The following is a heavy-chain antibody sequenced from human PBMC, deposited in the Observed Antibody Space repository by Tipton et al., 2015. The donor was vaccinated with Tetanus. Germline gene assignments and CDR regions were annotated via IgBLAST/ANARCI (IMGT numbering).Heavy chain of an antibody. Sequence: TLSLTCAVYGGSFSDYVWSWIRQPPEKGLEWIGEINHSGSTNYNLSLKSRVTISVDTSKNQFSLKLSSVTAADTAVYYCARDMRGEGGGWYTDYWGQGTLVTVSS. CDR1: GGSFSDYV. D-gene: IGHD6-19*01. V-gene: IGHV4-34*01. J-gene: IGHJ4*02. CDR2: INHSGST. CDR3: ARDMRGEGGGWYTDY.